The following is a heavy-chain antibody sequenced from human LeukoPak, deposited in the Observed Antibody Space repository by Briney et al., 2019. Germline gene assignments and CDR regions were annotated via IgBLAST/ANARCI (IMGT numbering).Heavy chain of an antibody. D-gene: IGHD3-22*01. V-gene: IGHV4-61*02. CDR3: ARVAYYYDSSGYYDAFDI. CDR2: IYTSGST. Sequence: SETLSLTCTVSGGSISSGSYYWSWLRQPAGKGLEWIGRIYTSGSTNYNPSLKSRVTISVDTSKNQFSLKLSSVTAADTAVYYCARVAYYYDSSGYYDAFDIWGQGTMVTVSS. CDR1: GGSISSGSYY. J-gene: IGHJ3*02.